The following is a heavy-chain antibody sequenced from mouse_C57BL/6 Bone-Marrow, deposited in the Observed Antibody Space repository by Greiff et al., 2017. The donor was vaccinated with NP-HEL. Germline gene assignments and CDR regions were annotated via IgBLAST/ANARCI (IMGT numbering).Heavy chain of an antibody. Sequence: EVMLVESGGGLVKPGGSLKLSCAASGFTFSSYAMSWVRQTPEKRLEWVATISDGGSYTYYPDNVKGRFTISRDTAKNNLYLQMSHLKSEDTAMYYCAREASVAKAMDYWGQGTSVTVSS. CDR1: GFTFSSYA. CDR3: AREASVAKAMDY. V-gene: IGHV5-4*01. CDR2: ISDGGSYT. D-gene: IGHD1-1*02. J-gene: IGHJ4*01.